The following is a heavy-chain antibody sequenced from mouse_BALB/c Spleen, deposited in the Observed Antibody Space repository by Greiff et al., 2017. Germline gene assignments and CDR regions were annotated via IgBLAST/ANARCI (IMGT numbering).Heavy chain of an antibody. CDR3: ARNHYYGSSLDY. CDR1: GYTFTSYW. J-gene: IGHJ2*01. D-gene: IGHD1-1*01. V-gene: IGHV1-7*01. Sequence: QVQLQQSGAELAKPGASVKMSCKASGYTFTSYWMHWVKQRPGQGLEWIGYINPSTGYTEYNQKFKDKATLTADKSSSTAYMQLSSLTSEDSAVYYCARNHYYGSSLDYWGQGTTLTVSS. CDR2: INPSTGYT.